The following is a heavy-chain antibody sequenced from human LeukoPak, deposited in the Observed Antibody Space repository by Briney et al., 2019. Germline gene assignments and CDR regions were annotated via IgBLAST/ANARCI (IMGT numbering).Heavy chain of an antibody. CDR1: RYTFNSYD. V-gene: IGHV1-8*01. CDR2: MNPNTGNT. CDR3: VRGGAGTYYKRDGWFDP. Sequence: ASVKVSCKASRYTFNSYDINWVRQATGQGLEWMGWMNPNTGNTGYGERFQGRVTMTRDNSISTAYMELNSLTSEDTAVYYCVRGGAGTYYKRDGWFDPWGQGTLVTVSS. D-gene: IGHD3-10*01. J-gene: IGHJ5*02.